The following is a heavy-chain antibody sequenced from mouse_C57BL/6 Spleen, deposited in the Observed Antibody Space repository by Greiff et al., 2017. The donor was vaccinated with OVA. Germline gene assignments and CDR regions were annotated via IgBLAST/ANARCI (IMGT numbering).Heavy chain of an antibody. J-gene: IGHJ3*01. V-gene: IGHV1-55*01. D-gene: IGHD4-1*01. CDR2: INPGSGST. CDR3: GRSTGTFAD. Sequence: QVQLQQSGAELVKPGASVKMSCKASGYTFTSYWMTWVKQRPGQGLEWIGDINPGSGSTNYNEKFKGKATLTVDTSSSTAYMQLSSLTSEDSAVCYCGRSTGTFADWGQGTLVTVSA. CDR1: GYTFTSYW.